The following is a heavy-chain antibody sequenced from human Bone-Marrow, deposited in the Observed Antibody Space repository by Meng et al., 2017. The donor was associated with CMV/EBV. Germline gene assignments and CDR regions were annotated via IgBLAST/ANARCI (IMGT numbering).Heavy chain of an antibody. CDR1: GYTFTGYY. J-gene: IGHJ5*02. CDR2: INPNSGGT. Sequence: ASVKVSCKASGYTFTGYYMHWVRQAPGQGLEWMGWINPNSGGTNYAQKFQGRVTMTRDTSISTAYMELSRLRSDDTAVYYCARGKRAGSCNWFDPWGQGHLVNVSS. V-gene: IGHV1-2*02. CDR3: ARGKRAGSCNWFDP.